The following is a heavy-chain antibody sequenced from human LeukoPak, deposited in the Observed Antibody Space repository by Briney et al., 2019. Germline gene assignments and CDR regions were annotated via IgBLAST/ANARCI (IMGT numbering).Heavy chain of an antibody. V-gene: IGHV4-59*12. CDR3: AREGVLSSNWGEFDH. CDR2: LYYSGST. Sequence: SETLSLTCTVSGGSISNYYWSWIRQPPGKALEWIGYLYYSGSTYYNPSLKSRVTISVDTSKNHFSLQLTSVTAADTAVYYCAREGVLSSNWGEFDHWGQGALVTVSS. CDR1: GGSISNYY. J-gene: IGHJ4*02. D-gene: IGHD6-13*01.